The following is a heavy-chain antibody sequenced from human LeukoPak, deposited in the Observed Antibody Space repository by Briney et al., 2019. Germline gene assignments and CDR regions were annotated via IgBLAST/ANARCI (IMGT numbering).Heavy chain of an antibody. D-gene: IGHD2-8*02. CDR3: ESYWWGRNFDY. CDR1: GGSISRSSYY. J-gene: IGHJ4*02. CDR2: IYYSGST. V-gene: IGHV4-39*01. Sequence: SETLSLTCTVSGGSISRSSYYWGSIRQPPGKGLEWIGSIYYSGSTYYNPSLKSRVTISVDTSKNQFSLKLSSVTAADTAVYYCESYWWGRNFDYWGQGTLVTVSS.